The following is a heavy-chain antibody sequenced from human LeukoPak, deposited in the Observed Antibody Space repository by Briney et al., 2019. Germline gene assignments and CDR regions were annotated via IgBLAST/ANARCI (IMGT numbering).Heavy chain of an antibody. Sequence: GGSLRLSCAASGFTLSSYAMSWVRQGPGKGLEWVSAISVSGNTYHADSVKGRFTISRDSSKDTLYLQMNSLRAEDAAVYYCAKAPVTTCSGAYCYPFDYWGQGTLVTVSS. D-gene: IGHD2-15*01. CDR2: ISVSGNT. CDR1: GFTLSSYA. J-gene: IGHJ4*02. CDR3: AKAPVTTCSGAYCYPFDY. V-gene: IGHV3-23*01.